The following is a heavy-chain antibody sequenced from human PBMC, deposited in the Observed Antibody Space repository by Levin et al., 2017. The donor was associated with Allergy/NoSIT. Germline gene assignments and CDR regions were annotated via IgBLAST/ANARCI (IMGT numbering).Heavy chain of an antibody. J-gene: IGHJ4*02. V-gene: IGHV1-2*02. CDR2: INPNSGGT. D-gene: IGHD4-17*01. Sequence: GASVKVSCKASGYTFTGYYMHWVRQAPGQGLEWMGWINPNSGGTNYAQKFQGRVTMTRDTSISTAYMELSRLRSDDTAVYYCARLLDGDYFIRGEYYFDYWGQGTLVTVSS. CDR1: GYTFTGYY. CDR3: ARLLDGDYFIRGEYYFDY.